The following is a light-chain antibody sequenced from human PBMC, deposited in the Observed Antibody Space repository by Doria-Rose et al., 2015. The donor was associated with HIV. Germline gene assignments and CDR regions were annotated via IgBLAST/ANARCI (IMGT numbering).Light chain of an antibody. CDR2: AAS. Sequence: DIQVPQSPSSLSASIGARVTITCRASQTVSTYLNWFQQEPGKAPKLLIYAASRLQSGVPSRFSGSGSGTDFTLTISGLQPGDFATYYCQQTYSSPPWTFSQGTKVEMK. V-gene: IGKV1-39*01. CDR1: QTVSTY. J-gene: IGKJ1*01. CDR3: QQTYSSPPWT.